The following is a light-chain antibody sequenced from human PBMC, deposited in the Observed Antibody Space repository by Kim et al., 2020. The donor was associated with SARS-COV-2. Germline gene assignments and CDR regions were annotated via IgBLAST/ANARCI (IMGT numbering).Light chain of an antibody. V-gene: IGLV3-1*01. CDR3: QAWDSSTDVV. CDR1: KLGVKY. J-gene: IGLJ2*01. CDR2: QDS. Sequence: SPGQTAAITCSGDKLGVKYACWCQQKPGGSPVLFVYQDSTRPSGVPARFSGATSGSTATLTISGTQAMNEADYYCQAWDSSTDVVFGGGTQLTVL.